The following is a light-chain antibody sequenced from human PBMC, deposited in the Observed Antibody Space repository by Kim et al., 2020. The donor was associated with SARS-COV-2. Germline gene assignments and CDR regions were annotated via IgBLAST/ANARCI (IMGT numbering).Light chain of an antibody. J-gene: IGLJ3*02. CDR3: NFRDTTDNYLV. CDR2: GRI. CDR1: SLRSNY. V-gene: IGLV3-19*01. Sequence: SSELTQDPAVSVALGQTVRITCQGDSLRSNYASWFQQKPGQAPIVVIYGRINRPSGIPDRFSGTSSGNTASLTITGAQAEDEADYYCNFRDTTDNYLVFGGGTKVTVL.